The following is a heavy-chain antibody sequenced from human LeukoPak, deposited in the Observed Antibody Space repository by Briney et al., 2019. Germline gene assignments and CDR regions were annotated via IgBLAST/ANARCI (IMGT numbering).Heavy chain of an antibody. CDR2: INPKSGGT. Sequence: ASVKVSGKASGGTYSGYYMHWVRQAPGQGLEWVGWINPKSGGTKYAEKFQGRVTLSRDTSSSTAYMELSRLRSDDTAVYYCARGDRGDYALDYWGQGALVTVSS. J-gene: IGHJ4*02. CDR1: GGTYSGYY. D-gene: IGHD4-17*01. CDR3: ARGDRGDYALDY. V-gene: IGHV1-2*02.